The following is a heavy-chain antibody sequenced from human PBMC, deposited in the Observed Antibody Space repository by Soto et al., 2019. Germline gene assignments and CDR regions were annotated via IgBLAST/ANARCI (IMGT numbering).Heavy chain of an antibody. J-gene: IGHJ4*02. V-gene: IGHV3-23*01. D-gene: IGHD5-18*01. CDR1: GFTFSSYA. Sequence: GGSLRLSCAASGFTFSSYAMSWVRQAPGKGLEWISAISGSGGSTYYADSVKGRFTISRDNSKNTLYLQMNSLRAEDTAVYYCAKDRFRGRGYSYADYWGQGTLVTVSS. CDR2: ISGSGGST. CDR3: AKDRFRGRGYSYADY.